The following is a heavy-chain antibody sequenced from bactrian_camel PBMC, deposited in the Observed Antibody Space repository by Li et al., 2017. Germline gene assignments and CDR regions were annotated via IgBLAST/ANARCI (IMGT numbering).Heavy chain of an antibody. V-gene: IGHV3S67*01. J-gene: IGHJ4*01. D-gene: IGHD1*01. CDR3: VALAWGFNY. CDR1: GYRYSTYC. Sequence: DVQLVESGGGSVQAGESLRLSCVVSGYRYSTYCMGWFRQVPGNEREPLASIDSDGRTSVADFVRGRFTISKDGAQNTLYLQLNSPQTEDTAQYYCVALAWGFNYWGLGTQV. CDR2: IDSDGRT.